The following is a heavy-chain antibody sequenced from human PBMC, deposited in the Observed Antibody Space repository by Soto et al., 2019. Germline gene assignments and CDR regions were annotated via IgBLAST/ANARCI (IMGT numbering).Heavy chain of an antibody. J-gene: IGHJ5*02. CDR1: GGSFSGYY. CDR3: ARHRVESLAAADP. V-gene: IGHV4-34*01. CDR2: VNHSGST. Sequence: SETLSLTCGVYGGSFSGYYWSWIRQPPGKGLEWIGEVNHSGSTNYNPSLKSRVTISIDRSKNQFSLKLSSVTAADTAVYYCARHRVESLAAADPRGQGTLVTVSS. D-gene: IGHD6-13*01.